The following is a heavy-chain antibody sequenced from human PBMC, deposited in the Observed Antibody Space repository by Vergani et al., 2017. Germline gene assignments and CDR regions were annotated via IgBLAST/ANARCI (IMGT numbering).Heavy chain of an antibody. D-gene: IGHD2-2*01. Sequence: QVQLQQWGAGLLKPSETLSLTCAVYGGSFSGYYWSWIRQPPGKGLEWIGEINHSGSTNYNPSLKSRVTISVDTSKNQFSLKLSSVTAADTAVYYCARKRGYCSSTSCYRYYYYYGMDVWGQ. CDR1: GGSFSGYY. CDR2: INHSGST. J-gene: IGHJ6*02. V-gene: IGHV4-34*01. CDR3: ARKRGYCSSTSCYRYYYYYGMDV.